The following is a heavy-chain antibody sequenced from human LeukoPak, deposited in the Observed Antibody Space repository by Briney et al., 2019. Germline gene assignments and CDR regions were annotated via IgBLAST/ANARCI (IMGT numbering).Heavy chain of an antibody. CDR3: ARGSIAAPWVDY. Sequence: PGGSLRLSCAASGFTVSSNYMSWVRQAPGKGLEWVSSISSSSSYIYYADSVKGRFTISRDNAKNSLYLQMNSLRAEDTAVYYCARGSIAAPWVDYWGQGTLVTVSS. CDR2: ISSSSSYI. V-gene: IGHV3-21*01. CDR1: GFTVSSNY. J-gene: IGHJ4*02. D-gene: IGHD6-6*01.